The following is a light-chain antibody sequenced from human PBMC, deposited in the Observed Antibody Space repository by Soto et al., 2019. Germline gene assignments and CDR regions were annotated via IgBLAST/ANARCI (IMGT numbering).Light chain of an antibody. CDR2: YAY. CDR3: QQYGGSPRT. Sequence: VLTQSPATLSLSPGERSTLSCRASLNVNSYLAWYQQKPGQAPRLLIYYAYRRTTGIPDRFSGSGSGTDFTLTISGLEPEDFAVYYCQQYGGSPRTFGQGTKVDIK. V-gene: IGKV3-20*01. CDR1: LNVNSY. J-gene: IGKJ1*01.